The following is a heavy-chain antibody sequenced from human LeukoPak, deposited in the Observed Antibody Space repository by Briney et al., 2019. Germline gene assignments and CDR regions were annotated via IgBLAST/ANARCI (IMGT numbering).Heavy chain of an antibody. J-gene: IGHJ4*02. CDR3: ARETRDGYNR. Sequence: ASVKASCKASGGTFSSYAISWVRQAPGQGLEWMGRIIPIFGIANYAQKFQGRVTITADKSTSTAYMELSSLRSEDTAVYYCARETRDGYNRWGQGTLITVSS. V-gene: IGHV1-69*04. CDR1: GGTFSSYA. D-gene: IGHD5-24*01. CDR2: IIPIFGIA.